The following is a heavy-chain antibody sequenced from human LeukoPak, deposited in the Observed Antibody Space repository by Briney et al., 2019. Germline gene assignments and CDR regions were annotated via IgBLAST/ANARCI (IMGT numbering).Heavy chain of an antibody. CDR3: TTRACHAGGCSSSFYYYYGLHF. CDR1: GNSISSYA. Sequence: ASVKVSCKASGNSISSYAVSWVRQAPGQGFEWMGGIIPIFGTADYAQKFQGRVTITADQSTSTTYMALSSLKSEDTATYYCTTRACHAGGCSSSFYYYYGLHFWGQGTTVSVSS. D-gene: IGHD3-16*01. V-gene: IGHV1-69*13. J-gene: IGHJ6*02. CDR2: IIPIFGTA.